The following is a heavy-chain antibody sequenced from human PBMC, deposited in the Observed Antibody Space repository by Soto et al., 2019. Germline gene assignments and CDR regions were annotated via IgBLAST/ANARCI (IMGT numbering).Heavy chain of an antibody. CDR3: AREQPERYFQH. V-gene: IGHV4-31*03. J-gene: IGHJ1*01. CDR2: IYYSGSS. Sequence: QVQLQESGPGLVKPSQTLSLTCTVSGGSISSGGYYWSWIRQHPGKGLEWIGYIYYSGSSYYNPSLNRRVTISLDTSKNQFSLKLSSVTAADTAVYYCAREQPERYFQHWGQGTLVTVSS. D-gene: IGHD1-1*01. CDR1: GGSISSGGYY.